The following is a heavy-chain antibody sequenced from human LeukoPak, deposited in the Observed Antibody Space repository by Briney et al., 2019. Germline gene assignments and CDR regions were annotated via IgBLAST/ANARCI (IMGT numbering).Heavy chain of an antibody. D-gene: IGHD5-24*01. CDR1: GYSISSGYY. CDR2: IYHSGST. V-gene: IGHV4-38-2*01. Sequence: PSETLSLTCAVSGYSISSGYYWGWIRQPPGKGLEWIGSIYHSGSTYYNPSLKSQVTISVDTSKNQFSLKLSSVTAADTAVYYCARSPERWLQLLIDYWGQGTLVTVSS. J-gene: IGHJ4*02. CDR3: ARSPERWLQLLIDY.